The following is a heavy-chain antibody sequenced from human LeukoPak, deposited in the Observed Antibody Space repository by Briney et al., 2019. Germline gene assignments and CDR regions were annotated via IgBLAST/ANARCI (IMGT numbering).Heavy chain of an antibody. CDR1: GFTFSSYE. CDR2: ISSSSSTI. J-gene: IGHJ4*02. Sequence: PGGSLRLSCAASGFTFSSYEMNWVRQAPGKGLEWVSYISSSSSTISYADSVKGRFTISRDNAKNSLYLQMNSLRAEDTAVYYCARGTLNIPGEHGAFDYWGQGTLVTVSS. D-gene: IGHD1-14*01. V-gene: IGHV3-48*03. CDR3: ARGTLNIPGEHGAFDY.